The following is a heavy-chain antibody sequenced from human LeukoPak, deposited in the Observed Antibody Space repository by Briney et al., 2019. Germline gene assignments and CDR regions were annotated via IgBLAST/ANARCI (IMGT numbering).Heavy chain of an antibody. CDR2: ISYDGSNK. Sequence: PGRSLRLSCAASGFTFSSYAMHWVRQAPGKGLEWVAVISYDGSNKYYADSVKGRFTISRDNSKNTLYLQMNSLRAEDTAVYYCANPIVATGIDYWGQGTLVTVSS. V-gene: IGHV3-30-3*01. CDR1: GFTFSSYA. D-gene: IGHD5-12*01. CDR3: ANPIVATGIDY. J-gene: IGHJ4*02.